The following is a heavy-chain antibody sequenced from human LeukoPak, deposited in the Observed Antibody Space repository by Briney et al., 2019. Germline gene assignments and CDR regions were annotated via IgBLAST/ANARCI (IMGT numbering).Heavy chain of an antibody. CDR2: IRSKANNYAT. Sequence: GGSLRLSCAASGFTFSDSSVHWVRQASGKGLEWVGRIRSKANNYATLYTASVQGRFTVSRDDAENTAYLQMNSLKTEDTAVYYCSRYGSSLSWGQGTLVTVSS. CDR3: SRYGSSLS. J-gene: IGHJ4*02. V-gene: IGHV3-73*01. D-gene: IGHD2-2*01. CDR1: GFTFSDSS.